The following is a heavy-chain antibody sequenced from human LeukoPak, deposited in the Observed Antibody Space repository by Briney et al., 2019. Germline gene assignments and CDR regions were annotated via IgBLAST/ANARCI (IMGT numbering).Heavy chain of an antibody. V-gene: IGHV3-23*01. CDR3: AKGDVLPSYPTFDY. CDR1: GFTFSSYA. D-gene: IGHD3-9*01. J-gene: IGHJ4*02. Sequence: GGSLRLSCAASGFTFSSYALSWVRQAPGKGPEWVSVISASGGTTYYADSVKGRFTISRDTSKDTVYLQMHSLRAEDTAVYYCAKGDVLPSYPTFDYWGQGTLVTVSS. CDR2: ISASGGTT.